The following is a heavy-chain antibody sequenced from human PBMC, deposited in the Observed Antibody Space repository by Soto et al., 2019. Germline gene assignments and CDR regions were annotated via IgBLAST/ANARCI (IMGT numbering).Heavy chain of an antibody. V-gene: IGHV1-58*02. CDR1: GFTFTSSA. CDR3: AAGHRSWLDYYYYYGMDV. Sequence: QMQLVQSGPEVKKPGTSVKVSCKASGFTFTSSAMQWVRQARGQRLEWIGWIVVGSGNTNYAQKFQERVTITRDMSTSTASMELSSMRSEDTAVYYWAAGHRSWLDYYYYYGMDVWGQGTTVTVSS. J-gene: IGHJ6*02. CDR2: IVVGSGNT. D-gene: IGHD6-13*01.